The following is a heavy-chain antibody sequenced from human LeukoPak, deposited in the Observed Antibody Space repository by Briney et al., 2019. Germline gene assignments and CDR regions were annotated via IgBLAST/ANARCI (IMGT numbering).Heavy chain of an antibody. CDR1: GFTFSSYD. D-gene: IGHD3-10*01. CDR3: TRPSITMVRGVIITYLFDY. V-gene: IGHV3-13*04. J-gene: IGHJ4*02. Sequence: PGGSLRLSCAASGFTFSSYDMHWVRQATGKGLEWVSAIGTAGDTYYPGSVKGRFTISRENAKNSLYLQMNSLRAGDTAVYYCTRPSITMVRGVIITYLFDYWGQGTLVTVSS. CDR2: IGTAGDT.